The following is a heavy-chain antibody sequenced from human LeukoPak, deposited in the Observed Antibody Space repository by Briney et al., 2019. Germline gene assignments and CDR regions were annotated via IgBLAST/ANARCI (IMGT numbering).Heavy chain of an antibody. D-gene: IGHD2-15*01. CDR2: IYYSGST. V-gene: IGHV4-59*08. J-gene: IGHJ3*02. CDR3: AINLLQGTHVDALDI. Sequence: SETLSLTCTVSGGSISSYYWSWIRQPPGEGMEWIGYIYYSGSTNYNPSLKSRVTISVDTSKNQFSLKLSSVTAADTAVYYCAINLLQGTHVDALDIWGQGTMVTVSS. CDR1: GGSISSYY.